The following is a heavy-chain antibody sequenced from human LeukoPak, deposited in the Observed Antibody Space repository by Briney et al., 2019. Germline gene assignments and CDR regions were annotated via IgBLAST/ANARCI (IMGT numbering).Heavy chain of an antibody. J-gene: IGHJ4*02. V-gene: IGHV4-30-2*01. Sequence: SETLSLTCTVSGGSISSGGYYWSWIRQPPGKGLEWIGYIYHSGSTYYNPSLKSRVTISVDRSKNQFSLKLSSVTAADTAVYYCARGPTIAGTADYWGQGTLVTVSS. CDR3: ARGPTIAGTADY. CDR1: GGSISSGGYY. CDR2: IYHSGST. D-gene: IGHD1-20*01.